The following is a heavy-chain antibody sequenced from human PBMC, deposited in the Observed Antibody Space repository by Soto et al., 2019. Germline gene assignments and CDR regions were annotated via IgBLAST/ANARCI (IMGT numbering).Heavy chain of an antibody. D-gene: IGHD3-10*01. Sequence: EVQLVESGGGLVQPGRSLRLSCTASGFTFSGHGMHWVRQAPGEGLVWVSFINNDGTTAMYADSVKGRFTISRDNAKHTLDLQMNSLRDEDTAVYYCARGSGGFDQWGQGTLVIVSS. V-gene: IGHV3-74*03. J-gene: IGHJ4*02. CDR2: INNDGTTA. CDR3: ARGSGGFDQ. CDR1: GFTFSGHG.